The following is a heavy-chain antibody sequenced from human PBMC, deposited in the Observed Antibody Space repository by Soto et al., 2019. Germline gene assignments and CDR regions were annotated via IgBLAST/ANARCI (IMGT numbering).Heavy chain of an antibody. V-gene: IGHV3-33*01. D-gene: IGHD2-2*01. CDR2: IWYDGSNK. Sequence: GESLKISCAASGFTFSSYGMHWVRQAPGKGLEWVAVIWYDGSNKYYADSVKGRFTISRDNSKNTLYLQMNSLRAEDTAVYYCARDRYCSSTSCYGAERDYYYYGMDVWGQGTTVTVSS. CDR3: ARDRYCSSTSCYGAERDYYYYGMDV. J-gene: IGHJ6*02. CDR1: GFTFSSYG.